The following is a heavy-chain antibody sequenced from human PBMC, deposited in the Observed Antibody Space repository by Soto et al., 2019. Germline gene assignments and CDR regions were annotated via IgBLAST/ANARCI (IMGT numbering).Heavy chain of an antibody. CDR3: ARVGRAAAGTGARTRGWWFDP. D-gene: IGHD6-13*01. CDR2: INHSGST. V-gene: IGHV4-34*01. Sequence: SETLSLTCAVYGGSFSGYYWSWIRQPPGKGLEWIGEINHSGSTNYNPSLKSRVTISVDTSKNQFSLKLSSVTAADTAVYYCARVGRAAAGTGARTRGWWFDPWGQGTLVTVSS. J-gene: IGHJ5*02. CDR1: GGSFSGYY.